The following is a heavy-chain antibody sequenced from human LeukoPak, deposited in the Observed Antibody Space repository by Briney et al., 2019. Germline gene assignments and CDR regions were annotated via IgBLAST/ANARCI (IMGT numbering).Heavy chain of an antibody. J-gene: IGHJ1*01. CDR1: GDSVSRSDSY. V-gene: IGHV4-39*01. Sequence: SETLSLTCSVSGDSVSRSDSYWNWIRQPPGKGLEWIGTIYYSGRTYYSPSLKSRVTMSVDPSNNQFPLSLRSVAAADTARYYCARRRYYDGSGYLEWGQGTLLSVSS. CDR2: IYYSGRT. D-gene: IGHD3-22*01. CDR3: ARRRYYDGSGYLE.